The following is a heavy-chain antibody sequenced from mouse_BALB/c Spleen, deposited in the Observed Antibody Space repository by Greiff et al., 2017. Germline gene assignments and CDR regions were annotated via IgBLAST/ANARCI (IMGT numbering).Heavy chain of an antibody. CDR1: GYTFTSYC. J-gene: IGHJ2*01. Sequence: VKLQQSGAELARPGASVKLSCKASGYTFTSYCMPWVKQRPGQGLDWIGAIYPGDGDTRYTQKFKGKATLTADKSSSTAYMQLSSLAAEDSAVYYCARFYYGSGYFDYWGQGTTLTVCS. CDR2: IYPGDGDT. D-gene: IGHD1-1*01. V-gene: IGHV1-87*01. CDR3: ARFYYGSGYFDY.